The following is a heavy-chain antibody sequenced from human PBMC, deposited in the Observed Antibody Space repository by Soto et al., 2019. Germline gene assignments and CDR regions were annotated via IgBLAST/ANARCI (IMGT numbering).Heavy chain of an antibody. D-gene: IGHD6-13*01. V-gene: IGHV3-30*18. J-gene: IGHJ4*02. Sequence: QVQLVESGGGVVQPGRSLRLSCAASGFTFRSYGMHWVRQAPGKGLEWVAVISYDGSNKYYADSVKGRFTITRDNSKNTLYLQMNSLRAEDTAVYFCAKEYSNSWYYFDYWGLGTLVTVSS. CDR2: ISYDGSNK. CDR1: GFTFRSYG. CDR3: AKEYSNSWYYFDY.